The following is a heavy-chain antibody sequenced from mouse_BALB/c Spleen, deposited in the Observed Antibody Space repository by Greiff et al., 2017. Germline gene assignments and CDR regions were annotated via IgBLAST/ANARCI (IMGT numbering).Heavy chain of an antibody. CDR3: ARSTMITTAYWYFDV. CDR1: GYTFTSYW. J-gene: IGHJ1*01. V-gene: IGHV1-7*01. CDR2: INPSTGYT. Sequence: QVQLQQSGAELAKPGASVKMSCKASGYTFTSYWMHWVKQRPGQGLEWIGYINPSTGYTEYNQKFKDKATLTADKSSSTAYMQLSSLTSEDSAVYYCARSTMITTAYWYFDVWGAGTTVTVSS. D-gene: IGHD2-4*01.